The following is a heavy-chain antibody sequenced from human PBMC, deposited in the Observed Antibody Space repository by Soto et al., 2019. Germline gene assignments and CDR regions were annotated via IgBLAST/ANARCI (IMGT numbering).Heavy chain of an antibody. CDR1: GYSFTSYW. V-gene: IGHV5-51*01. Sequence: GESLKISCKGSGYSFTSYWIGWARQMPGKGLEWMGIIYPGDSDTRYSPSFQGQVTISADKSISTAYLQWSSLKASDTAMYYCARLWGSYSSSYYYYYGMDVWGQGTTVTVSS. CDR2: IYPGDSDT. CDR3: ARLWGSYSSSYYYYYGMDV. D-gene: IGHD6-6*01. J-gene: IGHJ6*02.